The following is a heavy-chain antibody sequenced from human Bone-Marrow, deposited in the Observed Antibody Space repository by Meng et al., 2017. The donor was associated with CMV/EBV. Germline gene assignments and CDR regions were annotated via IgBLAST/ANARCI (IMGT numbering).Heavy chain of an antibody. V-gene: IGHV3-13*01. Sequence: GGSLRLSCLASGFTFSTYDMYWVRQASGKGLEWVSAIGTLSDTFYPDSVEGRFTISRDNAKNSLYLQMNSLRAEDTAVYYCARDNHGSGIDYWGQGTLVTVSS. CDR3: ARDNHGSGIDY. J-gene: IGHJ4*02. D-gene: IGHD3-10*01. CDR2: IGTLSDT. CDR1: GFTFSTYD.